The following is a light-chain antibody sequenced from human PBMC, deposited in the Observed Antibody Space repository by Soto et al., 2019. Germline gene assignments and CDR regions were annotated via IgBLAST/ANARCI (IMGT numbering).Light chain of an antibody. CDR1: SANIGGNS. J-gene: IGLJ1*01. CDR3: GSWDSSLSAYV. Sequence: QSVLTQPPSVSAAPGQKVTISCSGSSANIGGNSVSWYQQLPGTAPKLLIYDDNKRPSGIPDRFSGSKSGTSATLGITGFQTGDEADYYCGSWDSSLSAYVFXTGTK. V-gene: IGLV1-51*01. CDR2: DDN.